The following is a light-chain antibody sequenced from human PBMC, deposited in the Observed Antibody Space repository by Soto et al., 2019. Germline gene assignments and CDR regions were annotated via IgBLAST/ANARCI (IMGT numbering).Light chain of an antibody. CDR1: SSDVGAYNY. Sequence: SVLPQPASVSGSPGQSITISCAGTSSDVGAYNYVSWYQHHPGKAPKLMIYDVNNRPSGDSNRFSGSKSGNTASLTISGLQAEDEADYYCSSWTSGATYVFGSGTKVTVL. CDR3: SSWTSGATYV. V-gene: IGLV2-14*03. CDR2: DVN. J-gene: IGLJ1*01.